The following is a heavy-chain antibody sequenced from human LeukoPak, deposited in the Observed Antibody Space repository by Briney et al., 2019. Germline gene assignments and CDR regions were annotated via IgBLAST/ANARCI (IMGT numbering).Heavy chain of an antibody. CDR1: GGSLSKYY. V-gene: IGHV4-59*08. CDR2: NSYSGIT. Sequence: SETLSLTCTVSGGSLSKYYWSWVRHLPGKGLEWIGYNSYSGITKYNPYPKSRAAISLDATQTQFSLMVTSVTSADTTIYYCAGQSTNLRRLDPWGQGTLVTVSS. CDR3: AGQSTNLRRLDP. J-gene: IGHJ5*02.